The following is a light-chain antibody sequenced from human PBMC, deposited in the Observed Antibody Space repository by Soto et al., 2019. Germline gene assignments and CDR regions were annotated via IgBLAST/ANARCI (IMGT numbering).Light chain of an antibody. CDR3: QQYNSYPWT. V-gene: IGKV1-5*03. CDR2: KAS. CDR1: QSISSW. J-gene: IGKJ1*01. Sequence: DIQMTQSPSTLSASVGDRVTITCRASQSISSWLAWYQQKPGKAPKLLIYKASSLESGVPSRFSGSGSGTEFTLTIRSLQPDDFATDYCQQYNSYPWTFGQGTKVEIK.